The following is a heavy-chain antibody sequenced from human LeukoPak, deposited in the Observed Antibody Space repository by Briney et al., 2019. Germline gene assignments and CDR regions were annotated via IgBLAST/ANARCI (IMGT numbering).Heavy chain of an antibody. CDR1: GGSISSSSYY. Sequence: PSETLSLTCTVSGGSISSSSYYWGWLRQPPGKGLEWLGSIYYSGSTYYNPSLKSLVTISVNTYNNQFSLKLSSVTAADTAVYYCARSLIVVVTAAWYFDLWGRGTLVTVSS. J-gene: IGHJ2*01. D-gene: IGHD2-21*02. CDR3: ARSLIVVVTAAWYFDL. CDR2: IYYSGST. V-gene: IGHV4-39*01.